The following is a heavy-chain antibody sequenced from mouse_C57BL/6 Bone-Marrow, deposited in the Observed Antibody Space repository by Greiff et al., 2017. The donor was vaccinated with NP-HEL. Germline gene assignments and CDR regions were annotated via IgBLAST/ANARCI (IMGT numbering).Heavy chain of an antibody. V-gene: IGHV1-81*01. CDR2: IYPRSGNT. CDR3: ARFGLFYAMDY. J-gene: IGHJ4*01. CDR1: GYTFTSYG. Sequence: VKLQESGAELARPGASVKLSCKASGYTFTSYGISWVKQRTGQGLEWIGEIYPRSGNTYYNEKFKGKATLTADKSSSTAYMELRSLTSEDSAVYFCARFGLFYAMDYWGQGTSVTVSS. D-gene: IGHD1-1*02.